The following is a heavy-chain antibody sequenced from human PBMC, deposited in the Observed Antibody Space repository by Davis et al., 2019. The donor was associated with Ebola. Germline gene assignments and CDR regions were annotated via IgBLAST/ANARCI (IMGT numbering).Heavy chain of an antibody. CDR3: ARGGGSSWTRNSFDY. D-gene: IGHD6-13*01. Sequence: GESLKISCAASGFTFSSYEMHWVRQAPGKGLEWVALISYDGSSKYYADSVKGRFTISRENAKTSFFLQMNSLRAGDTAVYYCARGGGSSWTRNSFDYWGQGTLVTVSS. CDR1: GFTFSSYE. J-gene: IGHJ4*02. V-gene: IGHV3-30*14. CDR2: ISYDGSSK.